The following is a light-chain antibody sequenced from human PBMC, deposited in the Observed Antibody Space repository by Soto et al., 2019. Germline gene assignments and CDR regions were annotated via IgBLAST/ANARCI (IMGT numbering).Light chain of an antibody. CDR2: DAS. J-gene: IGKJ1*01. CDR1: QSCRNS. Sequence: DLPMTQSPSTLSASVGDRVTITCRASQSCRNSLAWYQQKAGKAPTLLIYDASTLQSGVPSRFSGSGSGTEFSLTISSLQAEDFATYYCLCYITYPWTFGQGTKVEIK. V-gene: IGKV1-5*01. CDR3: LCYITYPWT.